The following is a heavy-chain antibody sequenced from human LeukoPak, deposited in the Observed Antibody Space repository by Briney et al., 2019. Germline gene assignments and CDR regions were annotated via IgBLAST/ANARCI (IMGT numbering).Heavy chain of an antibody. Sequence: GASVKVSCKASGYTFTSYYMHWVRQAPGQGLEWMGIINPSGGSTSYAQKFQGRVTMTRDTSTSTVYMELSSLRSEDTAVYYCARVYYDSSGYYFRYFDYWGQGTLVTVSS. CDR3: ARVYYDSSGYYFRYFDY. CDR2: INPSGGST. V-gene: IGHV1-46*01. CDR1: GYTFTSYY. J-gene: IGHJ4*02. D-gene: IGHD3-22*01.